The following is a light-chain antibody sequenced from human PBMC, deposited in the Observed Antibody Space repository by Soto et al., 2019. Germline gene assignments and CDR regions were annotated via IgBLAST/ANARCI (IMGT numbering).Light chain of an antibody. Sequence: EIVMTQSPATLSVSPGERATLSCRASQAVSSNLAWYQQKPGQAPRLLIYAASTRAAGIPDRFSGSGSGTGFTLTITSLQSEDFAVYYCRHYNNWPFTFGPGTKVDIK. CDR3: RHYNNWPFT. V-gene: IGKV3-15*01. CDR2: AAS. J-gene: IGKJ3*01. CDR1: QAVSSN.